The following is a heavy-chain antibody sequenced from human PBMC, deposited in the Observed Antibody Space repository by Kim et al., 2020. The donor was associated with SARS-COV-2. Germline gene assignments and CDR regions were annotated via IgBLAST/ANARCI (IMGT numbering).Heavy chain of an antibody. V-gene: IGHV4-34*01. D-gene: IGHD6-13*01. CDR1: GGSFSGYY. Sequence: SETLSLTCAVYGGSFSGYYWSWIRQPPGKGLEWIGEINHSGSTNYNPSLKSRVTISVDTSKNQFSLKLSSVTAADTAVYYCARGQLRDEQQPNFDYWGQG. CDR2: INHSGST. J-gene: IGHJ4*02. CDR3: ARGQLRDEQQPNFDY.